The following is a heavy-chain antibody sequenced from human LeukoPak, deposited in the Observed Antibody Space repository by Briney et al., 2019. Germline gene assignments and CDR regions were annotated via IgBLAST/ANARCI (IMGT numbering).Heavy chain of an antibody. J-gene: IGHJ3*02. CDR1: GFTFSDYY. D-gene: IGHD1-26*01. V-gene: IGHV3-74*01. CDR3: ARDKVGVTTRAFDI. Sequence: PGGSLRLSCAATGFTFSDYYINWIRQAPGKGLVWVSRINTDGSSTSYADSVKGRFTISRDNAKNTLYLQMNSLRAEDTAVYYCARDKVGVTTRAFDIWGQGTMVTVSS. CDR2: INTDGSST.